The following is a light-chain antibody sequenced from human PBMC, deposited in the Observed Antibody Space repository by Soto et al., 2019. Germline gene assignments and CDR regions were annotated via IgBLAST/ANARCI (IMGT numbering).Light chain of an antibody. CDR1: QSVSSSY. CDR2: GAS. V-gene: IGKV3-20*01. Sequence: EIVLTQSPGTLSLSPGERATLSCRASQSVSSSYLAWYQQKPGQAPRLLIYGASSRATGIPDRFSGSGSGTDFTLTISRLEPEDFAVFYCQYYDSPGITFGQGTRLEIK. J-gene: IGKJ5*01. CDR3: QYYDSPGIT.